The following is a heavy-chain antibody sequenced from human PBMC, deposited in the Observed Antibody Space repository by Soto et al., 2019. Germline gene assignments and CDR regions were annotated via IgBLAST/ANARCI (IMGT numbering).Heavy chain of an antibody. D-gene: IGHD4-17*01. Sequence: QVQLVQSGAEVKKPGASVKVSCKASGYTFTSYGISWVRQAPGQGLEWLGWITAYNGNTNYAQKGQGSVNMTTDTSTSTAYIALRSLRSDDTAVYYCARDGANGDYADYYYGMDVWGQGTTVAVSS. CDR2: ITAYNGNT. V-gene: IGHV1-18*01. CDR3: ARDGANGDYADYYYGMDV. CDR1: GYTFTSYG. J-gene: IGHJ6*02.